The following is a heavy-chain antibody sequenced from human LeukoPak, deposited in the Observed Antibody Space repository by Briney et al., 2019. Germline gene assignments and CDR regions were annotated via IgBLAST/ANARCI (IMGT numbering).Heavy chain of an antibody. J-gene: IGHJ5*02. CDR3: ARGRVFGVISWFDP. CDR2: ISSSSSYI. CDR1: GFTFSSYS. V-gene: IGHV3-21*01. D-gene: IGHD3-3*01. Sequence: GGSLRLSCAASGFTFSSYSMNWVRQAPGKGLEWVSSISSSSSYIYYADSVKGRFTISRDNAKNSLYLQVNSLGAEDTAVYYCARGRVFGVISWFDPWGQGTLVTVSS.